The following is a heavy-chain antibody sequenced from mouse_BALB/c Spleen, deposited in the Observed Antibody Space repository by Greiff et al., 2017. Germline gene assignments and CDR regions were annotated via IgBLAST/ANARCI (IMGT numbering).Heavy chain of an antibody. V-gene: IGHV3-2*02. D-gene: IGHD2-4*01. CDR1: GYSITSDYA. CDR2: ISYSGST. CDR3: AREGGLRAWFAY. J-gene: IGHJ3*01. Sequence: EVKVEESGPGLVKPSQSLSLTCTVTGYSITSDYAWNWIRQFPGNKLEWMGYISYSGSTSYNPSLKSRISITRDTSKNQFFLQLNSVTTEDTATYYCAREGGLRAWFAYWGQGTLVTVSA.